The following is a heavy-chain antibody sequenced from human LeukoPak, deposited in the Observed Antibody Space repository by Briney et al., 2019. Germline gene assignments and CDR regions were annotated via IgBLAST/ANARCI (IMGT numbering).Heavy chain of an antibody. J-gene: IGHJ4*02. D-gene: IGHD3-22*01. CDR3: AREGDSSVFDY. V-gene: IGHV4-59*01. Sequence: SETLSLTCTVSGGSISSYYWSWIRQPPGKGLEWIGYIYYSGSTNYNPSLKSRVTISVDTPKNQFSLKLSSVTAADTAVYCCAREGDSSVFDYWGQGTLVTVSS. CDR2: IYYSGST. CDR1: GGSISSYY.